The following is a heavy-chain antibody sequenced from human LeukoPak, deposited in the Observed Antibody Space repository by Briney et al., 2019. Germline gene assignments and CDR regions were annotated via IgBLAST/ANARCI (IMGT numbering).Heavy chain of an antibody. Sequence: GGSLRLSCAASGFTFRSYSMHWVRQAPGRGLESVAVISQDGSNKYYAGSVKGRFTISRDNSKNTLYLQMNSLRAEDTAVYYCARESYYYGMDVWGQGTTVTVSS. CDR1: GFTFRSYS. J-gene: IGHJ6*02. CDR3: ARESYYYGMDV. V-gene: IGHV3-30*14. CDR2: ISQDGSNK.